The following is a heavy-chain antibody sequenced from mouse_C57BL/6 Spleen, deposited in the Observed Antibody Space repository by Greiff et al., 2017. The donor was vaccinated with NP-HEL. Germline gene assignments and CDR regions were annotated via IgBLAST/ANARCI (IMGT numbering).Heavy chain of an antibody. CDR1: GYTFTDYY. CDR2: INPNNGGT. D-gene: IGHD2-4*01. J-gene: IGHJ3*01. V-gene: IGHV1-26*01. Sequence: VQLQQSGPELVKPGASVKISCKASGYTFTDYYMNWVKQSHGKSLEWIGDINPNNGGTSYNQKFKGKATLTVDKSSSTAYMELRSLTSEDSAVYYCARDDYDAYWGQGTLVTVSA. CDR3: ARDDYDAY.